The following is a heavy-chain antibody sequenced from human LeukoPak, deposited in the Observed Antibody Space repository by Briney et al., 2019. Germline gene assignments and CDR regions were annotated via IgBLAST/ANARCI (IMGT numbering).Heavy chain of an antibody. D-gene: IGHD6-13*01. CDR3: ATSYSSSWYQFDY. CDR2: FDPGDGET. V-gene: IGHV1-24*01. J-gene: IGHJ4*02. CDR1: GYTLTELS. Sequence: EASVKVSCKVSGYTLTELSMHWVRQAPGKGLEWMGGFDPGDGETIYAQKFQGRVTMTEDTSTDTAYMELSSLRSEDTAVYYCATSYSSSWYQFDYWGQGTLVTVSS.